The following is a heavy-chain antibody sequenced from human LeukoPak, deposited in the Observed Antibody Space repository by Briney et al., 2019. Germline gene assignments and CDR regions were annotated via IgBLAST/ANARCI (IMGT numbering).Heavy chain of an antibody. V-gene: IGHV3-23*01. Sequence: GGSLRLSCAASGFTFSSYGMSWVRQAPGKGLEWVSAISGSGGSTYYADSVKGRFTISRDNSKNTLYLQMNSLRADDTAVYYCARARATVTRISSFDIWGQGTMVTASS. CDR2: ISGSGGST. CDR1: GFTFSSYG. D-gene: IGHD4-17*01. CDR3: ARARATVTRISSFDI. J-gene: IGHJ3*02.